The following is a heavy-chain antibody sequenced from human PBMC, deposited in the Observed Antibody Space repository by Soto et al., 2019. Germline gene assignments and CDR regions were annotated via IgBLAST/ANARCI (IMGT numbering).Heavy chain of an antibody. V-gene: IGHV3-33*01. CDR2: IWYDGSNK. D-gene: IGHD3-16*01. CDR3: ARRWGYDAFDI. Sequence: QVQLVESGGGVVQPGRSLRLSCAASGFTFSSYGMHWVRQAPGKGLEWVAVIWYDGSNKYYADSVKGRFTISRDNSTNTLYLQMNSLRAEDTAVYYCARRWGYDAFDIWGQGTMVTVSS. CDR1: GFTFSSYG. J-gene: IGHJ3*02.